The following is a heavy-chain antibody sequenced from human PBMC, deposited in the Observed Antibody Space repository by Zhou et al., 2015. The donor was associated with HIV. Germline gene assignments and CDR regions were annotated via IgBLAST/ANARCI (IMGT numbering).Heavy chain of an antibody. J-gene: IGHJ6*02. CDR1: GYTFTSYG. D-gene: IGHD3-10*01. CDR3: ARSLSPIAIWFGELYGYGMDV. V-gene: IGHV1-69*13. CDR2: IIPIFGTA. Sequence: QVQLVQSGAEVKKPGASVKVSCKASGYTFTSYGISWVRQAPGQGLEWMGGIIPIFGTANYAQKFQGRVTITADESTSTAYMELSSLRSEDTAVYYCARSLSPIAIWFGELYGYGMDVWGQGTTVTVSS.